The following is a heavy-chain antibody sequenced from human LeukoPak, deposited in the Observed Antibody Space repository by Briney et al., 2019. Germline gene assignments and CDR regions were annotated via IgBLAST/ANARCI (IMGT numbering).Heavy chain of an antibody. CDR1: GFTFSNAW. CDR2: IKSKTDGGTT. J-gene: IGHJ4*02. CDR3: TTELLGYCTNGVCDGNDIDY. D-gene: IGHD2-8*01. Sequence: GGSLRLSCAASGFTFSNAWMSWVRQAPGKGLEWVGRIKSKTDGGTTDYAAPVKGRFTISRDDSKNTLYLQTNSLKTEDTAVYYCTTELLGYCTNGVCDGNDIDYWGQGTLVTVSS. V-gene: IGHV3-15*01.